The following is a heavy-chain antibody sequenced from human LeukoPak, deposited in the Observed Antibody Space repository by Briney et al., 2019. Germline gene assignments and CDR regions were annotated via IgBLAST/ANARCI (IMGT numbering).Heavy chain of an antibody. D-gene: IGHD3-10*01. CDR1: GFTFSSYS. Sequence: PGGSLRLSCAASGFTFSSYSMNWVRQAPGKGLEWVSSISSSSSYIYYADSVKGRFTISRDNSKITLYLQMNSLRAEDTAVYYCAKDPRSFYYGSGSYPTFFDYWGQGALVTVSS. CDR3: AKDPRSFYYGSGSYPTFFDY. V-gene: IGHV3-21*04. CDR2: ISSSSSYI. J-gene: IGHJ4*02.